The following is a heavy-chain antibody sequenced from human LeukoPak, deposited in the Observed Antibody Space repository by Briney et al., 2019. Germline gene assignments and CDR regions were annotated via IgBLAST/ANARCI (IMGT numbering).Heavy chain of an antibody. Sequence: PGGSLRLSCAGSGFIFSNYAMTWVRQAPGKGLEWVSVISGSGGRTYYADSVKGRFTISRDNSKNTLYLQMNSLRAEDTAVYYCARDSPGYLAYDPWGQGTLVTVSS. CDR1: GFIFSNYA. V-gene: IGHV3-23*01. D-gene: IGHD1-1*01. CDR3: ARDSPGYLAYDP. J-gene: IGHJ5*02. CDR2: ISGSGGRT.